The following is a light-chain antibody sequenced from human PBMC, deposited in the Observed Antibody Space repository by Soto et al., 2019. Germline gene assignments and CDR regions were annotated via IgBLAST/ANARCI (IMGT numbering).Light chain of an antibody. CDR1: SSNIGAGYD. CDR3: SSYKTTYTVV. V-gene: IGLV1-40*01. Sequence: QSVLTQPPSVSGAPGQRVTISCTGSSSNIGAGYDVHWYQQLPGTAPKLLIYGNSNRPSGVPDRFSGSKSGTSASLAITGLQAEDEADYYCSSYKTTYTVVFGGGTKVTVL. J-gene: IGLJ2*01. CDR2: GNS.